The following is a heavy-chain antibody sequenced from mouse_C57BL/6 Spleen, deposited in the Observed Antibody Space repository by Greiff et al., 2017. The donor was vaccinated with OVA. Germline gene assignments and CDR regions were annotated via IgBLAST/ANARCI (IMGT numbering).Heavy chain of an antibody. V-gene: IGHV1-61*01. CDR3: ARESQLSFDD. CDR2: IYPSDSGT. Sequence: QVQLQQPGAELVRPGSSVKLSCKASGYTFTSYWMDWVKQRPGQGLEWIGNIYPSDSGTHYNQKFKDKATLTVDKSSSTAYMQLSSLTSEDSAVYYCARESQLSFDDWGQGTTRTVSS. J-gene: IGHJ2*01. D-gene: IGHD2-12*01. CDR1: GYTFTSYW.